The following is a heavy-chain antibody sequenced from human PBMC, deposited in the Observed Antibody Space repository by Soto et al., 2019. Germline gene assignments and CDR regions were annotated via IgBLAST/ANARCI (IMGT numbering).Heavy chain of an antibody. Sequence: ASVKVSCKASGYTFTGYYMHCVRQAPGQGLEWMGWINPNSGGTNYAQKFQGWVTMTRDTSISTAYMELSRLRSDDTAVYYCARGSYDYVWGSYRLTWYYFDYWGQGTLVTVSS. CDR3: ARGSYDYVWGSYRLTWYYFDY. V-gene: IGHV1-2*04. D-gene: IGHD3-16*02. CDR2: INPNSGGT. CDR1: GYTFTGYY. J-gene: IGHJ4*02.